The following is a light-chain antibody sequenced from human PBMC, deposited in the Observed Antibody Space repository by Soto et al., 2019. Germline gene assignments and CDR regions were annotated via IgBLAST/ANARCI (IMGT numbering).Light chain of an antibody. J-gene: IGLJ1*01. CDR1: SXDVGAYNY. Sequence: SVLTQPASVSGSPGQSITISCTGTSXDVGAYNYVSWYQHHPGKVPKLLIYEVTNRPSGVSDRFSGSKSGNTASLTISGLQAEDEADYYCSSKRDSSTLFVFGTGTKVTVL. V-gene: IGLV2-14*01. CDR2: EVT. CDR3: SSKRDSSTLFV.